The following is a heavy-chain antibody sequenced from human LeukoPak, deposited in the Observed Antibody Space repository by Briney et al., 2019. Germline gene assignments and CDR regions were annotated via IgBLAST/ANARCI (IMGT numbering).Heavy chain of an antibody. D-gene: IGHD2-2*01. CDR1: GYTLTELS. CDR3: ATDFGCALWGSTSCYDAFDI. CDR2: FDPEDGET. Sequence: GASVKVSCKVSGYTLTELSMHWVRQAPGKGLEWMGGFDPEDGETIYAQKFQGRVTMTEDTSTDTAYMELSSLRSEDTAVYYCATDFGCALWGSTSCYDAFDIWAKGQWSPSLQ. V-gene: IGHV1-24*01. J-gene: IGHJ3*02.